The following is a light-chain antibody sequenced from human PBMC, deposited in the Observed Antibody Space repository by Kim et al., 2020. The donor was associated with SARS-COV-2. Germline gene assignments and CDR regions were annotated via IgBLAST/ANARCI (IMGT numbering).Light chain of an antibody. CDR1: QSISSW. J-gene: IGKJ2*01. V-gene: IGKV1-5*03. CDR3: QQYNGYSGYN. CDR2: KAS. Sequence: DIQMTQSPSTLSASVGDRVTFTCRASQSISSWLAWYQQKPGKAPKLLIYKASTLESGVPSSFRGSGSGTEFTLTINNLQPYDFATYYCQQYNGYSGYNFGQGTKLEI.